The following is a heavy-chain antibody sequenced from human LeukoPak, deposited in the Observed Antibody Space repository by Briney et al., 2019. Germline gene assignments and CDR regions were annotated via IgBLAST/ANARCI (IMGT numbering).Heavy chain of an antibody. CDR1: GGSISSYY. J-gene: IGHJ1*01. D-gene: IGHD6-19*01. CDR3: ARAQGYSSGWDFQH. V-gene: IGHV4-59*01. Sequence: PSETLSLTCTVSGGSISSYYWSWIRQPPGKGLEWIGYIYYIGRTNYNPSLKSRVTISVDTSKNQFSLMLTSVTAADTAVYYCARAQGYSSGWDFQHWGQGTLVTVSS. CDR2: IYYIGRT.